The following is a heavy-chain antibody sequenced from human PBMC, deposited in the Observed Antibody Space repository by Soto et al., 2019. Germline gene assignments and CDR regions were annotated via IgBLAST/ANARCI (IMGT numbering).Heavy chain of an antibody. CDR3: AREGDDYGDYQNDFDY. V-gene: IGHV3-48*03. CDR2: ISSSGSTI. D-gene: IGHD4-17*01. Sequence: GGSLRLSCAASGFTFSSYEMNWVRQAPGKGLEWVSYISSSGSTIYYADSVKGRFTISRDNAKNSLYLQMNSLRAEDTAVYYCAREGDDYGDYQNDFDYWGQGTLVTVSS. J-gene: IGHJ4*02. CDR1: GFTFSSYE.